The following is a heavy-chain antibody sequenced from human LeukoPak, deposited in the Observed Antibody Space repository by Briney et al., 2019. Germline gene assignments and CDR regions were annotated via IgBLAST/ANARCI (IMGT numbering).Heavy chain of an antibody. CDR2: INHSGST. V-gene: IGHV4-34*01. CDR1: GGSFSGYY. Sequence: PSETLSLTCAVYGGSFSGYYWSWIRQPPGKGLEWIGEINHSGSTNYNPSLKSRVTISVDTSKNQFSLKLSSVTAADTAVYYCARGGGGAARPPLYNYWGQGTLVTVSS. CDR3: ARGGGGAARPPLYNY. J-gene: IGHJ4*02. D-gene: IGHD6-6*01.